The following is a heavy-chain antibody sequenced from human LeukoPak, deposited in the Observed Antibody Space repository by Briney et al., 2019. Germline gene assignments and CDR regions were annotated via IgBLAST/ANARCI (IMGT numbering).Heavy chain of an antibody. CDR2: ISGSGGST. V-gene: IGHV3-23*01. CDR1: GXTFSSYA. J-gene: IGHJ4*02. CDR3: AKEGGSSWYYFDY. Sequence: GGSLRLSCAASGXTFSSYAMSWVRQAPGKGLEWVSAISGSGGSTYYADSVKGRFTISGDNSKNTLYLQMNSLRAEDMAVYYCAKEGGSSWYYFDYWGQGTLVSVSS. D-gene: IGHD6-13*01.